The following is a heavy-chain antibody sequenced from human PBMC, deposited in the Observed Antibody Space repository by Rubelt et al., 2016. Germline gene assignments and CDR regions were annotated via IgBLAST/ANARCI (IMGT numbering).Heavy chain of an antibody. J-gene: IGHJ4*02. D-gene: IGHD6-19*01. CDR1: GGTFSSYA. CDR3: ARVQYSRGWYFDY. CDR2: IIPIFGTA. Sequence: QVQLVQSGAEVKKPGSSVKVSCKASGGTFSSYAISWVRQAPGQGLEWMGGIIPIFGTANYAQKFQGRGTITADESRGTADRELSSLGSEDTAGYYCARVQYSRGWYFDYWGQGTLVTVSS. V-gene: IGHV1-69*01.